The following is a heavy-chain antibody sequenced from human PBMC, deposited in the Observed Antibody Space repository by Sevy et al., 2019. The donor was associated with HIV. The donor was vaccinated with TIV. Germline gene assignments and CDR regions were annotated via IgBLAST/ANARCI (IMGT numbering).Heavy chain of an antibody. CDR1: GFTFSSYS. Sequence: GGPLRLSCAASGFTFSSYSMNWVRQAPGKGLEWVSYISSSSSTIYYADSVKGRFTISRDNAKNSLYLQMNSLRAEDTAVYYCATSDYYDSSGYSKRPFDYWGQGTLVTVSS. J-gene: IGHJ4*02. D-gene: IGHD3-22*01. V-gene: IGHV3-48*01. CDR3: ATSDYYDSSGYSKRPFDY. CDR2: ISSSSSTI.